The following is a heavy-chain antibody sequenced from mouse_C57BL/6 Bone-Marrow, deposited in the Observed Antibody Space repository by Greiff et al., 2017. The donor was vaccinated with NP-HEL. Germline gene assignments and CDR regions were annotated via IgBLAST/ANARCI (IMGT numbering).Heavy chain of an antibody. CDR3: AREGGTTYYFDY. D-gene: IGHD2-13*01. J-gene: IGHJ2*01. V-gene: IGHV5-4*01. CDR1: GFTFSSYA. Sequence: DVHLVESGGGLVQPGESLKLSCAASGFTFSSYAMSWVRQTPEKRLEWVATISDGGSYTYYPDNVKGRFTISRDNAKNNLYLQMSHLKSEDTAMYYCAREGGTTYYFDYWGQGTTLTVSS. CDR2: ISDGGSYT.